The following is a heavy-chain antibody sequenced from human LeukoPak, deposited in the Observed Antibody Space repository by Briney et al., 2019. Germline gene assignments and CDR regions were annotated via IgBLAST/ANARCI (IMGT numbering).Heavy chain of an antibody. CDR1: GGSISSYY. V-gene: IGHV4-59*01. J-gene: IGHJ6*02. CDR2: IYYSGST. D-gene: IGHD6-19*01. Sequence: SETLSLTCTVSGGSISSYYWSWIRRPPGKGLEWIGYIYYSGSTNYNPSLKSRVTISVDTSKNQFSLKLSSVTAADTAVYYCAFDSSGSSYYGMDVWGQGTTVTVSS. CDR3: AFDSSGSSYYGMDV.